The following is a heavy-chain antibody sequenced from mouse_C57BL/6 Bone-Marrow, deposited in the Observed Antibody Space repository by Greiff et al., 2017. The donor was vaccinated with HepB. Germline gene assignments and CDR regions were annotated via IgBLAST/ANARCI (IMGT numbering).Heavy chain of an antibody. CDR1: GFTFSSYG. CDR2: ISSGGSYT. Sequence: EVKLMESGGDLVKPGGSLKLSCAASGFTFSSYGMSWVRQTPDKRLEWVATISSGGSYTYYPDSVKGRFTISRDNAKNTLYLQMSSLKSEDTAMYYCARHMVNFDYWGQGTTLTVSS. CDR3: ARHMVNFDY. D-gene: IGHD2-2*01. J-gene: IGHJ2*01. V-gene: IGHV5-6*01.